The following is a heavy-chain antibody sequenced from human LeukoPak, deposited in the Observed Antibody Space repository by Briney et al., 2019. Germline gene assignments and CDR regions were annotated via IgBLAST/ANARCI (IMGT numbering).Heavy chain of an antibody. CDR1: GYTFTGYY. CDR3: ARDREPLSGWTPDFDY. J-gene: IGHJ4*02. D-gene: IGHD6-19*01. V-gene: IGHV1-2*02. CDR2: INPNSGGT. Sequence: ASVKVSCKASGYTFTGYYMHWVRQAPGQGHEWMGWINPNSGGTNYAQKFQGRVTMTRDTSISTAYMELSRLRSDDTAVYYCARDREPLSGWTPDFDYWGQGTLVTVSS.